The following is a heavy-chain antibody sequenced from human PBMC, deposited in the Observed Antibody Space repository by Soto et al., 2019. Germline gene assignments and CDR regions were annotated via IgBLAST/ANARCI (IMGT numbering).Heavy chain of an antibody. CDR3: ARGEGGYYYMANWFDP. CDR1: GFTFSSYD. J-gene: IGHJ5*02. V-gene: IGHV3-13*01. Sequence: GGSLRLSCAASGFTFSSYDMHWVRQATGKGLEWVSAIGTAGDTYYPGSVKGRFTISRENAKNSLYLQMNSLRAEDTAVYYCARGEGGYYYMANWFDPWGQGTLVTVSS. D-gene: IGHD3-22*01. CDR2: IGTAGDT.